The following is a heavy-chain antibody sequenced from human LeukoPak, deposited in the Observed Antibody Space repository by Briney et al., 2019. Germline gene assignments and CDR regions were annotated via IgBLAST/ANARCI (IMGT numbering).Heavy chain of an antibody. CDR1: GGSISSYY. CDR2: IYYSGTT. CDR3: AGHPLSFYYYMDV. Sequence: PSETLSLTCSVSGGSISSYYWSWIRQPPGKGLEWIGYIYYSGTTNYNPSLKSRVTVSVDTSKNQFSLKLTSVTAADTAVYYCAGHPLSFYYYMDVWGHGTTVTVSS. V-gene: IGHV4-59*08. J-gene: IGHJ6*03. D-gene: IGHD3-16*01.